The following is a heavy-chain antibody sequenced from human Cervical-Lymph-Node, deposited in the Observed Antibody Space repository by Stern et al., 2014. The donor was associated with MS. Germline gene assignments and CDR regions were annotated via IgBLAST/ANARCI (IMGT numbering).Heavy chain of an antibody. CDR2: IIPISGTT. CDR3: ARRLGLHDGFDN. V-gene: IGHV1-69*01. CDR1: GGTFGNFA. Sequence: VQLVESGAEVKRPGSSVKVSCKASGGTFGNFAISWVRQAPGQGLEWMGEIIPISGTTNYVQKFLGRGAINAGDSPTTAYMDLSSLRYDDTALYYCARRLGLHDGFDNWGQGTMVTVSS. D-gene: IGHD6-19*01. J-gene: IGHJ3*02.